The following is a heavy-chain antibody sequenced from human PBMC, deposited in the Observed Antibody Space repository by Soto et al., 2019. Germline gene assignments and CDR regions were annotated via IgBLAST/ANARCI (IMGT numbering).Heavy chain of an antibody. CDR2: IYHSGST. CDR1: GGSISSGGYS. CDR3: ARGMTTVTTLDY. V-gene: IGHV4-30-2*01. D-gene: IGHD4-4*01. Sequence: QLQLQESGSGLVKPSQTLSLTCAVSGGSISSGGYSWSWIRQPPEKGLEWIGYIYHSGSTYYNPSRKSRVXXXVXGSKNQFSLKLSSVTAADTAVYYCARGMTTVTTLDYWGQGTLVTVSS. J-gene: IGHJ4*02.